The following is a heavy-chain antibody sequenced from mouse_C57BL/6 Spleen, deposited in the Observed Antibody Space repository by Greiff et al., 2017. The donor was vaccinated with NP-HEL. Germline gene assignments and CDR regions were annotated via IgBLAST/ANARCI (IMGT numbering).Heavy chain of an antibody. CDR1: GYTFTSYG. V-gene: IGHV1-81*01. Sequence: VQLQQSGAELARPGASVKLSCKASGYTFTSYGISWVKQRTGQGLEWIGEIYPRSGNTYYNEKFKGKATLTADKSSSTAYMELRSLTSEDSAVYFCAKELGRYYAMDYWGQGTSVTVSS. D-gene: IGHD4-1*01. CDR2: IYPRSGNT. CDR3: AKELGRYYAMDY. J-gene: IGHJ4*01.